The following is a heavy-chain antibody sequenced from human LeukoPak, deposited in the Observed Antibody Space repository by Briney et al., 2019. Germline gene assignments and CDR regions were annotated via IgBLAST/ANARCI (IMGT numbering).Heavy chain of an antibody. CDR1: GYTFTSYG. V-gene: IGHV1-18*01. D-gene: IGHD3-3*01. Sequence: ASVKVSCKASGYTFTSYGISWVRQAPGQGLEWMGWISGYNGNTNSAQKLQGRVSMTTDTSTSTAYMELRSLRSDDTAVYYCARDRSPDFWSGDYRDAFDIWGQGIMVTVSS. CDR3: ARDRSPDFWSGDYRDAFDI. J-gene: IGHJ3*02. CDR2: ISGYNGNT.